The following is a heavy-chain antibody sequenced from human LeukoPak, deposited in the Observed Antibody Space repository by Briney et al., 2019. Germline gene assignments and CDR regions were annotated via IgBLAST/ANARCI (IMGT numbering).Heavy chain of an antibody. J-gene: IGHJ5*02. CDR3: ARDAREMATISWFDP. CDR1: GFTFSSYA. Sequence: GGSLRLSCAASGFTFSSYAMHWVRQAPGKGLEWVAVISYDGSNKYYADSVKGRFTISRDNSKNTLYLQMNSLRAEDTAVYYCARDAREMATISWFDPWGQGTLVTVSS. D-gene: IGHD5-24*01. V-gene: IGHV3-30*01. CDR2: ISYDGSNK.